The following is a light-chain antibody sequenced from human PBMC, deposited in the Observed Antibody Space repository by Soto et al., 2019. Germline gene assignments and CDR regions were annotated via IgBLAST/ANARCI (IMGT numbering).Light chain of an antibody. CDR2: SNN. V-gene: IGLV1-44*01. CDR3: AAWDDSLNVYVV. J-gene: IGLJ2*01. Sequence: QSVLTQPPSASGTPGQRVTISCSGSSSNIGSNTVNWYQQLPGTAPKLLIYSNNQRPSGVPDRFSGSKSGTSASLAISGLQSKDEADYYCAAWDDSLNVYVVFGGGTKVTVI. CDR1: SSNIGSNT.